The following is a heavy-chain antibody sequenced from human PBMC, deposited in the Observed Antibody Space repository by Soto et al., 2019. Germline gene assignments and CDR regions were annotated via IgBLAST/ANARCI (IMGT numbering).Heavy chain of an antibody. J-gene: IGHJ4*02. CDR1: GFTFSSYE. Sequence: GSLKLSCAASGFTFSSYEMNLVRQAPGKGLEWVSFISSSGSTIYYADSVKGRFTISRDNAKNSLYLQMNSLRAEDTAVYYCVYGYYFDYWGQGTLVTVSS. V-gene: IGHV3-48*03. D-gene: IGHD3-10*01. CDR2: ISSSGSTI. CDR3: VYGYYFDY.